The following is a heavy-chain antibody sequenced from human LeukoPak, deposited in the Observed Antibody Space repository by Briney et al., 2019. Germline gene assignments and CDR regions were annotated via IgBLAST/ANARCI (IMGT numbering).Heavy chain of an antibody. D-gene: IGHD6-13*01. CDR3: AKGERHLGSSWYSLYFDY. Sequence: PGGSLRLSCAASGFTFSSYAMSWVRQAPGKGLEWVSAISGSGGSTYYADSVKGRFTISRDNSKNTLYLQMNSLRAEDTGVYYCAKGERHLGSSWYSLYFDYWGQGTLVTVSS. J-gene: IGHJ4*02. CDR1: GFTFSSYA. V-gene: IGHV3-23*01. CDR2: ISGSGGST.